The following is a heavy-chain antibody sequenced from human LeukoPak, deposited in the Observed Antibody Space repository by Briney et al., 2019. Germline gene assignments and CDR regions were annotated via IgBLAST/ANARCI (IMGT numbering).Heavy chain of an antibody. V-gene: IGHV3-30*02. Sequence: PGGSLRLSCAASGFTFSSYGMHWVRQAPGKGLEWVAFIRYDGSNKYYADSVKGRFTISRDNSKNTLYLQMNSLRAEDTAVYYCAKEYSNYVATPPAWYFDYWGQGTLVTVSS. D-gene: IGHD4-11*01. CDR1: GFTFSSYG. CDR3: AKEYSNYVATPPAWYFDY. J-gene: IGHJ4*02. CDR2: IRYDGSNK.